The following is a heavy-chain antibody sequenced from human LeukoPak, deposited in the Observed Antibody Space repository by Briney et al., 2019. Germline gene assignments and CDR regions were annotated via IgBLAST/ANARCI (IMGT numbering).Heavy chain of an antibody. Sequence: GGSLRLSCAASGFTVSSNYMSWVRQAPGKGLEWVSVIYSGGSTYYADSVKGRFTISRDNSKNTLYLQMNSLRAEDTAVYYCARDRRTMVRGVIINGMDVWGQGTTVTVSS. V-gene: IGHV3-66*01. CDR1: GFTVSSNY. D-gene: IGHD3-10*01. CDR2: IYSGGST. J-gene: IGHJ6*02. CDR3: ARDRRTMVRGVIINGMDV.